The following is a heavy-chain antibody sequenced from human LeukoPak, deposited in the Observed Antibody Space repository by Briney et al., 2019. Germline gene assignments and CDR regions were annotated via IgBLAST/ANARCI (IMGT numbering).Heavy chain of an antibody. CDR2: ISWNSGSI. V-gene: IGHV3-9*01. Sequence: GGSLRLSCAASGFTFDDYAMHWVRQAPGKGLEWVSGISWNSGSIGYADSVKGRFTISRDNAKNSLYLQMNSLRSEDTALYYCAKGKRGYSYAVDYWGQGTLVTVSS. J-gene: IGHJ4*02. D-gene: IGHD5-18*01. CDR3: AKGKRGYSYAVDY. CDR1: GFTFDDYA.